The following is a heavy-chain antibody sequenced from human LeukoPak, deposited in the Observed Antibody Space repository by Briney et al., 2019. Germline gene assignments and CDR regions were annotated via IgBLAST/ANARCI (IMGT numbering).Heavy chain of an antibody. Sequence: SETLSLTCTVSGGSISSDYWSWVRQPPGKGLEWIGYIYTSGSINYNPSLKSRVTISLDMSKNQFSLKRSSVTAADTAVYYCARLAGSSSSDYWGQGTLVTVSS. D-gene: IGHD6-6*01. CDR2: IYTSGSI. V-gene: IGHV4-4*09. CDR1: GGSISSDY. CDR3: ARLAGSSSSDY. J-gene: IGHJ4*02.